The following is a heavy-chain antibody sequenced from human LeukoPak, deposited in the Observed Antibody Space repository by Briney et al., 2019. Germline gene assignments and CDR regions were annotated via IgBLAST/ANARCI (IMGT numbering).Heavy chain of an antibody. CDR3: AVNLVGAAY. J-gene: IGHJ4*02. CDR1: GFTYIGSA. D-gene: IGHD1-26*01. Sequence: PGGSLRLSCAASGFTYIGSAMHWVRQASGKGLEWVGRIRSKANSYATAYAASVKGRFTISRDDSKNTAYLQMNSLKTEDTAVYYCAVNLVGAAYWGQGTLVTVSS. V-gene: IGHV3-73*01. CDR2: IRSKANSYAT.